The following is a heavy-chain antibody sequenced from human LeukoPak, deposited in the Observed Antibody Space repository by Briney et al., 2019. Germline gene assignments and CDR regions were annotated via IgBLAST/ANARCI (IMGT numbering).Heavy chain of an antibody. Sequence: TGGSLRLSCKASGFIFGDYAMSWFRQVPGKGLEWVGFIRSKSYGGTTEYAASVKGRPTISRDDAESIAYLQMSSLKTEDTALYYCTIQSRPGFFFDYWGQGTLVTVSP. CDR1: GFIFGDYA. V-gene: IGHV3-49*03. J-gene: IGHJ4*02. CDR3: TIQSRPGFFFDY. CDR2: IRSKSYGGTT.